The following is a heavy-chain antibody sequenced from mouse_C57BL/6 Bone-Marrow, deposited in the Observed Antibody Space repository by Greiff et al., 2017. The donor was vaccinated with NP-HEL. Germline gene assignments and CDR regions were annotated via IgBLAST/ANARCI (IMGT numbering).Heavy chain of an antibody. CDR1: GFSLSTYGLG. D-gene: IGHD1-1*01. CDR3: ARVRYYGSPWFAY. CDR2: IWCDVDK. Sequence: QVTLKESGPGILQPSQTLSLTCSFSGFSLSTYGLGVGWLRHPSGKGLEWLAHIWCDVDKSYNPALKSPPTISKDTSKNQIYLKIANVDTAETATCYCARVRYYGSPWFAYWGQGTLVTVSA. V-gene: IGHV8-8*01. J-gene: IGHJ3*01.